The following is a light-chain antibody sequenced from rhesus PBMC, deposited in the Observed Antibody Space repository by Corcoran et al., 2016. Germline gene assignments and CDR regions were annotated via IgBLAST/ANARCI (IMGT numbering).Light chain of an antibody. J-gene: IGKJ3*01. CDR3: LQGSSTPPA. CDR1: QGISDY. Sequence: DIQMTQSPSSLSASVGDRVTITCRASQGISDYLSWYHQKPGKPPKHLIDAASNLESGVPSRFSGSGSGTDFTLTISSLQPEHFAAYYCLQGSSTPPAFGPGSTLDIK. V-gene: IGKV1-36*02. CDR2: AAS.